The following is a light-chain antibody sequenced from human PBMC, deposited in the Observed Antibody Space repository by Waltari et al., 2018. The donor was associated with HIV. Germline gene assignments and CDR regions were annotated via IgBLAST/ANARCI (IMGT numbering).Light chain of an antibody. CDR3: QQSKNWWS. CDR1: QSVGSN. CDR2: GAS. J-gene: IGKJ1*01. V-gene: IGKV3-15*01. Sequence: EIVMTQSPATLSVSPGDRVTLSCRASQSVGSNLAWYQQKPGQAPRLLMYGASTRATGVPARFSGSGSGTEFALTISSLQSEDFALYYCQQSKNWWSFGQGTKVEIK.